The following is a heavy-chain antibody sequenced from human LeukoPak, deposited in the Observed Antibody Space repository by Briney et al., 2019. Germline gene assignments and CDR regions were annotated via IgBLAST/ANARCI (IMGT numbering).Heavy chain of an antibody. J-gene: IGHJ4*02. D-gene: IGHD6-6*01. V-gene: IGHV1-2*02. Sequence: ASVKVSCKTSGYTFTDYYIHWVRQAPGQGLEWMGWINSNSGGTSYAQKFQGRVTLTRYTPTRTAYMELNRLTSDDTAVYYCARTSIAARRADFDYWGQGNVVTVSS. CDR3: ARTSIAARRADFDY. CDR2: INSNSGGT. CDR1: GYTFTDYY.